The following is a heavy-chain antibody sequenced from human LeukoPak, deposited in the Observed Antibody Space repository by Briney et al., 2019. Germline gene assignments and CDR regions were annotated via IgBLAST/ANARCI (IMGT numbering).Heavy chain of an antibody. Sequence: GGSLRLSCAAAGFPFSSYAMSWVRQAPRKGLEWVSASSGRGGSTYYADSVKGRFTISRDNSKNTLYLQMNSLRAEDTAVYYCAKGYKGYYDSSGYLYLDYWGQGTLVTVSS. CDR2: SSGRGGST. V-gene: IGHV3-23*01. D-gene: IGHD3-22*01. J-gene: IGHJ4*02. CDR3: AKGYKGYYDSSGYLYLDY. CDR1: GFPFSSYA.